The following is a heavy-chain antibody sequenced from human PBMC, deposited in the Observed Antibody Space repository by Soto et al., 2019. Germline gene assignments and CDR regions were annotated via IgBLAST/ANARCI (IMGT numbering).Heavy chain of an antibody. CDR2: ISYDGSNK. CDR1: GFTFSSYA. J-gene: IGHJ4*02. CDR3: ARVGQWELLHLYYFDY. Sequence: GGSLRLSCAASGFTFSSYAMHWVRQAPGKGLEWVAVISYDGSNKYYADSVKGRFTISRDNSKNTLYLQMNSLRAEDTAVYYCARVGQWELLHLYYFDYWGQGTLVTVSS. V-gene: IGHV3-30-3*01. D-gene: IGHD1-26*01.